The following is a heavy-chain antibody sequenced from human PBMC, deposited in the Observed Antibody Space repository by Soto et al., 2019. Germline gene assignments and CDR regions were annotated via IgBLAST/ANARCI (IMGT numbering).Heavy chain of an antibody. CDR2: TYYRSKWYY. J-gene: IGHJ4*02. D-gene: IGHD6-13*01. Sequence: PSQTLSLTCAISGDSLSSNTTAWSWIMQSPSRGLEWLGRTYYRSKWYYDYAASVTSRMTINPDTSKNQFSLQLNSVTPEDTAVYYCARGSYTSTWYWGQGTLVTVSS. CDR3: ARGSYTSTWY. CDR1: GDSLSSNTTA. V-gene: IGHV6-1*01.